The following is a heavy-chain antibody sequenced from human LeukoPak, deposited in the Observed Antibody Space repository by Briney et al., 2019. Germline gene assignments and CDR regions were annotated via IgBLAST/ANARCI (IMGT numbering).Heavy chain of an antibody. D-gene: IGHD6-19*01. CDR1: GFTFSSYW. J-gene: IGHJ4*02. CDR3: TTSSGWYFPFDY. Sequence: GGSLRLSCAASGFTFSSYWMSWVRQAPGKGLEWVTVISYDGSNNYYADSVKGRFTISRDNSKNTLYLQMNSLRAEDTAVYYCTTSSGWYFPFDYWGQGTLVTVSS. V-gene: IGHV3-30*03. CDR2: ISYDGSNN.